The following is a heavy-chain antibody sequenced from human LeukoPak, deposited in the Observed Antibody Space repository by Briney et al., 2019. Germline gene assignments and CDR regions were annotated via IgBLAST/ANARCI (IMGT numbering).Heavy chain of an antibody. V-gene: IGHV4-59*01. J-gene: IGHJ5*02. Sequence: SETLSLTCTVSGGSISSYYWSWIRQPPGKGLEWIGYIYYSGSTNYNPFLKSRVTVSVDTSKNQFSLKLSSVTAADTAVYYCARAEEYPPWFDPWGQGTLVTVSS. CDR3: ARAEEYPPWFDP. CDR1: GGSISSYY. CDR2: IYYSGST. D-gene: IGHD2/OR15-2a*01.